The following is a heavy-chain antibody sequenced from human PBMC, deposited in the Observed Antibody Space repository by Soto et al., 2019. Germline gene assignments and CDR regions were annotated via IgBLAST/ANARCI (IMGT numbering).Heavy chain of an antibody. V-gene: IGHV3-21*01. D-gene: IGHD3-22*01. Sequence: GGSLRLSCAASGFTFSSYSMNWVRQAPGKGLEWVSSISSSSYIYYADSVKGRFTISRDNAKNSLYLQMNSLRAEDTAVYYCARETQPAYYYDSSGYWGQGTLVTVSS. CDR3: ARETQPAYYYDSSGY. CDR2: ISSSSYI. CDR1: GFTFSSYS. J-gene: IGHJ4*02.